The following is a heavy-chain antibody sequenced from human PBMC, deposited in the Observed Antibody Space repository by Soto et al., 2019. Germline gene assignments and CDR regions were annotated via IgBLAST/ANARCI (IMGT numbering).Heavy chain of an antibody. V-gene: IGHV1-2*02. CDR2: INPNSGGT. Sequence: QVQLGQSGGEVKKPGASVKVSCKASGYTFTGYYMHWVRQAPGQGLEWMGWINPNSGGTYYAQKLQGRVTMTRDTSIRTDYMERSRLRYDDTAVYYCARQVVVPAAIGYWGQGTLVTVSS. D-gene: IGHD2-2*01. J-gene: IGHJ4*02. CDR1: GYTFTGYY. CDR3: ARQVVVPAAIGY.